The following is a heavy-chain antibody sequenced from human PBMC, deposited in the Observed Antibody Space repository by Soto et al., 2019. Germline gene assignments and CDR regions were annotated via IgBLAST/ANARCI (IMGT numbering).Heavy chain of an antibody. V-gene: IGHV3-30-3*01. CDR1: GFTFDTYG. CDR3: ARVTPGNNLYDYTGLYF. J-gene: IGHJ6*02. D-gene: IGHD1-1*01. CDR2: ISYEGSNT. Sequence: GGSLRLSCVASGFTFDTYGIHWVRQAPGKGLQWVALISYEGSNTYYADSVRGRFTISRDNSKNTLYLQMNTLRPEDTGLYYCARVTPGNNLYDYTGLYFWGQGTSVTAS.